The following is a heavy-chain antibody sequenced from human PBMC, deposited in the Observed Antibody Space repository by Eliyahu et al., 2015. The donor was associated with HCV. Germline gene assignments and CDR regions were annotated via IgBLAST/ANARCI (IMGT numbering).Heavy chain of an antibody. J-gene: IGHJ3*02. Sequence: EVQLVESGGGLVQPGRSLRLSCAASGFTFDDYAMHWVRQAPGKGLEWVSGISWNSGSIGYADSVKGRFTISRDNAKNSLYLQMNSLRAEDTALYYCAKDLAKLLHKPHDAFDIWGQGTMVTVSS. CDR1: GFTFDDYA. CDR2: ISWNSGSI. CDR3: AKDLAKLLHKPHDAFDI. V-gene: IGHV3-9*01. D-gene: IGHD2-15*01.